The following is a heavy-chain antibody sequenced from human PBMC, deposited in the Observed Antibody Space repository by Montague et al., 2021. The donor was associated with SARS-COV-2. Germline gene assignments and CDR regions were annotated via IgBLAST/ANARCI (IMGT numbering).Heavy chain of an antibody. D-gene: IGHD1-26*01. CDR2: NYHIRAF. CDR3: ARTRGGATRYFDY. Sequence: SETLSLTCAVSGASINSYENWWSWLRPPPGKGREWIGENYHIRAFNYNPSLPSRVTISIDTSRNQLSLRLSSVTAADTAVYYCARTRGGATRYFDYWGQGTLVTVSS. CDR1: GASINSYENW. V-gene: IGHV4-4*02. J-gene: IGHJ4*02.